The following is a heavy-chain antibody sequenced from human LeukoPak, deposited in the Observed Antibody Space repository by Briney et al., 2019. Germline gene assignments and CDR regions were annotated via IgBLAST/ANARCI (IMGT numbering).Heavy chain of an antibody. CDR2: IVVGSGHT. CDR3: AADSRYCDGDCYDY. Sequence: ASVEVSCKASGFTFTRSAIQWVRQARGQRLEWIGWIVVGSGHTNYAQKFQERVTITRDMSTSTAYMELSSLRSEDTAVYYCAADSRYCDGDCYDYWGQGTLVTVSS. D-gene: IGHD2-21*01. CDR1: GFTFTRSA. J-gene: IGHJ4*02. V-gene: IGHV1-58*02.